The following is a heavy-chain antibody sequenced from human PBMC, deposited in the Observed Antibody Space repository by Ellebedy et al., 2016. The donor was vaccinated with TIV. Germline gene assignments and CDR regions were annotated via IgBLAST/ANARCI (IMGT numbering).Heavy chain of an antibody. CDR1: GYTFTNYY. J-gene: IGHJ6*02. Sequence: AASVKVSCKASGYTFTNYYMHWVRQAPGQGLEWMGIIEPSGGTTNYAQKFQGRVTVPRDTSTSTVYMELRSLRSEDTAVYYSAREDLLPSSSSHHYGNDVWGQGTTVIVSS. CDR3: AREDLLPSSSSHHYGNDV. CDR2: IEPSGGTT. V-gene: IGHV1-46*01. D-gene: IGHD6-6*01.